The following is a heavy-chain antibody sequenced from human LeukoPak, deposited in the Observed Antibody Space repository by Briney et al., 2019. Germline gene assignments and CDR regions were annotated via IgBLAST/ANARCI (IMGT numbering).Heavy chain of an antibody. J-gene: IGHJ6*03. Sequence: PGGSLRLSWAASGFTFSDYYMSWIRQAPGKGLEWVSYISSSGSTIYYADSVKGRFTISRGNAKNSLYLQMNSLRAEDTAVYYCARDDDKYYMDVWGKGTTVTVSS. CDR2: ISSSGSTI. CDR3: ARDDDKYYMDV. V-gene: IGHV3-11*04. CDR1: GFTFSDYY.